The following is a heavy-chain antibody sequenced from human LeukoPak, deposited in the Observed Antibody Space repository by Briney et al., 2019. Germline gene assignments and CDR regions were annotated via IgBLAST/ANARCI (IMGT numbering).Heavy chain of an antibody. V-gene: IGHV4-39*01. CDR1: GGSISSRSYY. D-gene: IGHD3-3*01. CDR3: ARPPRNSDYDSWSGYYPAGYFDY. Sequence: SETLSLTCTVSGGSISSRSYYWGWIRQPPGKGLEWIGNIYYSGSTYYNPSLKSGVTISVDTSKNQFSLKLSSVTAADTAVYYCARPPRNSDYDSWSGYYPAGYFDYWGQGTLVTVSS. CDR2: IYYSGST. J-gene: IGHJ4*02.